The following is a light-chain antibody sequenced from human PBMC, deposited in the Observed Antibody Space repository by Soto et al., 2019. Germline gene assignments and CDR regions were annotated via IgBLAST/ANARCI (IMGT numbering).Light chain of an antibody. V-gene: IGLV2-23*01. CDR2: EGS. CDR1: SSDVGSYNL. CDR3: CSYAGSSTFYV. Sequence: QSVLTQPASVSGSPGQSITISCTGTSSDVGSYNLVSWYQQHPGKAPKLMIYEGSKRPSGVSNHFSGSKSDNTASLTISGLQAEDEADYYCCSYAGSSTFYVFGTGTKVTVL. J-gene: IGLJ1*01.